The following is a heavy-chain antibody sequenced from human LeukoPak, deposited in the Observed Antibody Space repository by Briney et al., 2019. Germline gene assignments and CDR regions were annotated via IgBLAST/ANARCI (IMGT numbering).Heavy chain of an antibody. Sequence: PGGSLRLSCAASGFTFSSYAMSWVRQAPGKGLEWVSAISGSGGSTYYADSVKGRFTISRDNSKNTLYLQMNSLRAEDTAVCYCAKHRQYDFWSSYYDYWGQGTLVTVSS. CDR3: AKHRQYDFWSSYYDY. CDR2: ISGSGGST. CDR1: GFTFSSYA. J-gene: IGHJ4*02. D-gene: IGHD3-3*01. V-gene: IGHV3-23*01.